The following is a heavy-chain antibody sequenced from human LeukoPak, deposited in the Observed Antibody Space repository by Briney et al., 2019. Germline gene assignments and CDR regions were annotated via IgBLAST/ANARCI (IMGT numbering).Heavy chain of an antibody. D-gene: IGHD3-22*01. CDR2: MNPNSGNT. Sequence: GASVKVSCKASGYTFTSYDINWVRQATGQGLEWMGWMNPNSGNTGYAQKFQGRVTMTRNTSISTAYMELSSLRSEDTAVYYCARAKGINSSGYYLAGSFGYWGQGTLVTVSS. J-gene: IGHJ4*02. CDR3: ARAKGINSSGYYLAGSFGY. CDR1: GYTFTSYD. V-gene: IGHV1-8*01.